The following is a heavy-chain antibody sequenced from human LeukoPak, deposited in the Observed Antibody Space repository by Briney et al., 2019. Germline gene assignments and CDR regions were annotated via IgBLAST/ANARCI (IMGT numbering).Heavy chain of an antibody. V-gene: IGHV1-18*01. CDR3: ASVVEWSLHFDY. Sequence: GASVKVSCKASGYTFTSYDINWVRQATGQGLEWMGWMNPNSGNTNYAQKLQGRVTMTTDTSTSTAYMELRSLRSDDTAVYYCASVVEWSLHFDYWGQGTLVTVSS. CDR1: GYTFTSYD. D-gene: IGHD3-3*01. J-gene: IGHJ4*02. CDR2: MNPNSGNT.